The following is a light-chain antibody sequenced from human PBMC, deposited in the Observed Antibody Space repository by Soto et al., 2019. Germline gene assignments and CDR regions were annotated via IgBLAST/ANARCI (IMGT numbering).Light chain of an antibody. Sequence: EIVMTQSPATLSVSPGERATLSCRASQGVGSTLAWYQQKPGQTPRLLIYAASTRATGVPTRFSGSGSGTEFTLTINSLQSEDFAVYYCQHYHSWPLTLGGGTKVEIK. CDR2: AAS. CDR1: QGVGST. V-gene: IGKV3-15*01. J-gene: IGKJ4*01. CDR3: QHYHSWPLT.